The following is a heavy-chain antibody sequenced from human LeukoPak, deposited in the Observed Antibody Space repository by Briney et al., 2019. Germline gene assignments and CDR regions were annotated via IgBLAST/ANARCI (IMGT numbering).Heavy chain of an antibody. CDR1: GFTFSNYG. CDR3: AKKLVPAAPLGFYYGMDV. CDR2: ISYDGSNK. J-gene: IGHJ6*04. D-gene: IGHD2-2*01. V-gene: IGHV3-30*18. Sequence: GRSLRLSCAASGFTFSNYGMHWVRQAPGNELEWVAVISYDGSNKYYADSVKGRFTISRDNSKNTVYLQMNTLRAEDAAVYYCAKKLVPAAPLGFYYGMDVWGKGTTVTVSS.